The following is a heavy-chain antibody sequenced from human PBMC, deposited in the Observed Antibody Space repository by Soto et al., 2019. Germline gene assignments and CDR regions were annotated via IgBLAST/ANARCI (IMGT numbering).Heavy chain of an antibody. D-gene: IGHD6-13*01. Sequence: EVQLLESGGGLVQPGGSLRLSCAASGFTFSSYAMSWVRQAPGKGLEWVSAISGSGGSTYYADSGKGRFTTSRDNSKNTRYLQMNSLGAEDTAVYYCAKVGHSSSWGRAPPDDYYYGMDVWGQGTTVTV. CDR2: ISGSGGST. V-gene: IGHV3-23*01. CDR3: AKVGHSSSWGRAPPDDYYYGMDV. J-gene: IGHJ6*02. CDR1: GFTFSSYA.